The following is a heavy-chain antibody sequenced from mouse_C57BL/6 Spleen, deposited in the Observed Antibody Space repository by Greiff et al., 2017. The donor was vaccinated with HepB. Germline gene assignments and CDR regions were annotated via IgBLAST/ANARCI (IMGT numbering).Heavy chain of an antibody. V-gene: IGHV1-42*01. J-gene: IGHJ4*01. CDR1: GSYFPGYS. CDR3: ARGGNYGFWAMDY. Sequence: VQLQQSGPELVKPGASVKISCKASGSYFPGYSMNGVKQSPEKGLEWIGEINPGTGGTTYNQKFKAKATLTVDKSSSTAYMQLKSLTSEDSAVYYCARGGNYGFWAMDYWGQGTSVTVSS. D-gene: IGHD2-1*01. CDR2: INPGTGGT.